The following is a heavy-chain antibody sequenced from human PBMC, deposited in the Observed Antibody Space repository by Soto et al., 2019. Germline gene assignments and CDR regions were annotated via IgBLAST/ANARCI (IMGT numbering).Heavy chain of an antibody. Sequence: GASVKVPCKASGYTFTSHGISWLRQAPGEGLEWMGWMSAYNGNTNYAQKLQGRVTMTTDTSTSTAYMELRTLRSDDTAVYYCARVPPGSCSSTRCDQSIDNWAQGTLVTIPS. CDR3: ARVPPGSCSSTRCDQSIDN. V-gene: IGHV1-18*01. D-gene: IGHD2-2*01. CDR1: GYTFTSHG. CDR2: MSAYNGNT. J-gene: IGHJ4*02.